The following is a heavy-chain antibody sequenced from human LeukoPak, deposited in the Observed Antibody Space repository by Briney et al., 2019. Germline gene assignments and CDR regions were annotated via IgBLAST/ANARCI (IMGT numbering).Heavy chain of an antibody. J-gene: IGHJ3*01. CDR1: GGSFSGYY. Sequence: KPSETLSLTCAVYGGSFSGYYWSWIRQPPGKGLEWIEEINHSGSTNYNPSLKSRVTISVDTSKNQFSLNLSSVTAADTAVYYCARRWVYDKRAFDAWGQGTMVTVSS. D-gene: IGHD3-16*01. V-gene: IGHV4-34*01. CDR3: ARRWVYDKRAFDA. CDR2: INHSGST.